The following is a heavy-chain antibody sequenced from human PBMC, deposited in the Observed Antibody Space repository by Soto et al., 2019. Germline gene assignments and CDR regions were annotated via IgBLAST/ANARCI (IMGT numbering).Heavy chain of an antibody. CDR2: TYYRSKWYN. Sequence: SQTLSLTCAISGDSVSSNSAAWNWIRQSQSRGLEWLGRTYYRSKWYNDYAVSVKSRITINPDTSKNQFSLQLNSVTPEDTAVYYCARDHYSSSWYGGVWFDPWGQGTLVTVSS. V-gene: IGHV6-1*01. D-gene: IGHD6-13*01. CDR3: ARDHYSSSWYGGVWFDP. CDR1: GDSVSSNSAA. J-gene: IGHJ5*02.